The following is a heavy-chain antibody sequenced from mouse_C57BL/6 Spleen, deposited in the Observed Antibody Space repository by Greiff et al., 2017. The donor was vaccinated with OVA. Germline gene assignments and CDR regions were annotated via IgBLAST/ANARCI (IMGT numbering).Heavy chain of an antibody. CDR1: GYTFTSYW. CDR2: IDPSDSYT. Sequence: VQLQQPGAELVMPGASVKLSCKASGYTFTSYWLHWVKQRPGQGLEWIGEIDPSDSYTNYTQKFKGKSTLTVDKSSSTAYMQLSSLTSEDSAVYYCARGNYGSSYGGYFDVWGTGTTVTVSS. CDR3: ARGNYGSSYGGYFDV. J-gene: IGHJ1*03. D-gene: IGHD1-1*01. V-gene: IGHV1-69*01.